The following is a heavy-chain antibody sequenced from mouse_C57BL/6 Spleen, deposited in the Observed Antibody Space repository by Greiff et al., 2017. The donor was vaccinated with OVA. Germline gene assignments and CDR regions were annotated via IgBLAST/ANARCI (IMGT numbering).Heavy chain of an antibody. J-gene: IGHJ3*01. V-gene: IGHV1-80*01. CDR2: IYPGDGDT. Sequence: QVQLQQSGAELVKPGASVKISCKASGYAFSSYWMNWVKQRPGKGLGWIGQIYPGDGDTNYNGKFKGKATLTADKSSSTAYMQLSSLTSEDSAVYFCARALQLRLGGFAYWGQGTLVTVSA. CDR1: GYAFSSYW. CDR3: ARALQLRLGGFAY. D-gene: IGHD3-2*02.